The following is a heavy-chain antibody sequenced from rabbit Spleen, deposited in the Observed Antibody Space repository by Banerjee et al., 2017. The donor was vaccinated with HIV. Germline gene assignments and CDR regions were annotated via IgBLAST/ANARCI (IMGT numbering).Heavy chain of an antibody. J-gene: IGHJ4*01. CDR3: ARDLAGVIGWNLNL. V-gene: IGHV1S47*01. CDR2: IYNGDGTT. CDR1: GFSFSSRYW. Sequence: EESGGDLVKPGASLTLTCTASGFSFSSRYWICWVRQAPGKGPEWIACIYNGDGTTFYASWVNGRFTISRSTSLNTVTLQMTSLTAADTATYFCARDLAGVIGWNLNLWGQGTLVTVS. D-gene: IGHD4-1*01.